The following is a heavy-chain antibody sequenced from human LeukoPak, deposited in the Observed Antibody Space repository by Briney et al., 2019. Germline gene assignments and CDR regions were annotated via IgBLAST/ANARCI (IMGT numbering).Heavy chain of an antibody. Sequence: GGSLRLSCAASGFTFGDYGMSWVRQAPEKGLEWVSGINWNGGSTGYAGSVRGRFTISRDNAKNTLYLQMNSLRAEDTAVYYCARVGDYYDSSGYGYWGQGTLVTVSS. CDR2: INWNGGST. V-gene: IGHV3-20*04. CDR3: ARVGDYYDSSGYGY. J-gene: IGHJ4*02. D-gene: IGHD3-22*01. CDR1: GFTFGDYG.